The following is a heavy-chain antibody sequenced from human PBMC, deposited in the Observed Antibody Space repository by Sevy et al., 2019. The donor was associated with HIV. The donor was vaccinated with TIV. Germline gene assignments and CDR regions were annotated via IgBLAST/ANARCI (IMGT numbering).Heavy chain of an antibody. V-gene: IGHV3-30-3*01. D-gene: IGHD3-10*01. CDR2: ISFDGTDK. Sequence: GGSLRLSCAASGFTFSSYPMHWVRQAPGKGLEWVSFISFDGTDKYYADSVKGRFTITRDHSKKTLFLQMNSLSAEDTAFYYCVRETTMLPRDAFDFWGQGTMVTVSS. J-gene: IGHJ3*01. CDR1: GFTFSSYP. CDR3: VRETTMLPRDAFDF.